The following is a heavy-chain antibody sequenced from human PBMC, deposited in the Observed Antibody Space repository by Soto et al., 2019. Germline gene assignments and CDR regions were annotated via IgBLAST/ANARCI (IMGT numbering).Heavy chain of an antibody. CDR3: VREVPHWGGGLDV. Sequence: QEHLMESGGGVVQPGRSLRVSCVASGFTFTNHVIHWVRQAPGKGLEWVAAISKDGGTEYYTDSLRGRLTISRDNSTNTVSLQITRLRVEDTAIYYCVREVPHWGGGLDVWGQGTTVTVSS. J-gene: IGHJ6*02. CDR1: GFTFTNHV. D-gene: IGHD7-27*01. V-gene: IGHV3-30-3*01. CDR2: ISKDGGTE.